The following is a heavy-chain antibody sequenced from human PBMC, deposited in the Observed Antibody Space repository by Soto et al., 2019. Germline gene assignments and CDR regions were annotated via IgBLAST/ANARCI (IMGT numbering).Heavy chain of an antibody. CDR1: GFTFSSYG. J-gene: IGHJ6*02. CDR2: ISYDGSLK. CDR3: AKDFKVSGSYYGSLNYYYGMDV. D-gene: IGHD3-10*01. V-gene: IGHV3-30*18. Sequence: QVHLVESGGGVAQPGRSLRLSCAASGFTFSSYGMHWVRQAPGKGLEWVAIISYDGSLKYYADSVKGRFTISRDNSKGALYLQMNSLRPEDTAVYYCAKDFKVSGSYYGSLNYYYGMDVWGQGTTVIVSS.